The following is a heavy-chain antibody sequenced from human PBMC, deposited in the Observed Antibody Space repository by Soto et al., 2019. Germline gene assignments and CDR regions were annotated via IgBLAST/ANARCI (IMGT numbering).Heavy chain of an antibody. CDR3: ARGDILTGYYMEGLDY. CDR1: GGGXSSNA. D-gene: IGHD3-9*01. J-gene: IGHJ4*02. V-gene: IGHV1-69*01. CDR2: IIPIFGTA. Sequence: WKDSGGGXSSNAMSSLRHSQRKGLEWMGGIIPIFGTANYAQKFQGRVTITADESTSTAYMELSSLRSEDTAVYYCARGDILTGYYMEGLDYWGQGTLVTVSS.